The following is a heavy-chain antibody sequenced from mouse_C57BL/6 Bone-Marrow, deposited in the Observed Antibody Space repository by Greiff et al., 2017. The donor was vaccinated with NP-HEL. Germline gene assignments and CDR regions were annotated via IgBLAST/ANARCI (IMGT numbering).Heavy chain of an antibody. CDR1: GFTFSSYA. Sequence: EVKLMESGGGLVKPGGSLKLSCAASGFTFSSYAMSWVRQTPEKRLEWVATISDGGSYTYYPDNVKGRFTISRDNAKNNLYLQMSHLKSEDTAMYYCSRAITTLGSPYYYAMDYRGPGTSVT. CDR3: SRAITTLGSPYYYAMDY. J-gene: IGHJ4*01. V-gene: IGHV5-4*03. CDR2: ISDGGSYT. D-gene: IGHD1-1*01.